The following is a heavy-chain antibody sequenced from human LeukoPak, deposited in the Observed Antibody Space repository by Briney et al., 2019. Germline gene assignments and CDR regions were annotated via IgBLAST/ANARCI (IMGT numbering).Heavy chain of an antibody. CDR3: ARRTRELRFLEWLMYES. CDR1: GGSINGNNYY. CDR2: IYYSGST. V-gene: IGHV4-31*03. J-gene: IGHJ4*02. Sequence: SETLSLTCTVSGGSINGNNYYWGWIRQPPGRGLEWIGYIYYSGSTYYNPSLKSRVTISVDTSKNQFSMKLSSVTAADTAVYYCARRTRELRFLEWLMYESWGQGTLVTVSS. D-gene: IGHD3-3*01.